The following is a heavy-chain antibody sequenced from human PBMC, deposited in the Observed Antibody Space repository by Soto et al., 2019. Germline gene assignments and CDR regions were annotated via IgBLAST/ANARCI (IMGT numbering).Heavy chain of an antibody. CDR1: GFTFSNYG. J-gene: IGHJ4*02. Sequence: PGGSLRLSCAASGFTFSNYGMHWVRQAPGKGLEWVAVISYDGNNKYYADSVKGRFTISRDKSKNRVFLQMNSLRTEDTAVFYCAKDRRPHEYCSGGSCYNGFAYWGQGTLVTVSS. V-gene: IGHV3-30*18. CDR2: ISYDGNNK. CDR3: AKDRRPHEYCSGGSCYNGFAY. D-gene: IGHD2-15*01.